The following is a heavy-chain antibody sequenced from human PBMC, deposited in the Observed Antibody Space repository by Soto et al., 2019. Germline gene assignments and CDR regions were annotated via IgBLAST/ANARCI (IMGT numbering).Heavy chain of an antibody. D-gene: IGHD2-8*01. CDR1: GGSISRYY. CDR3: ARGGYCNNFSCSGFDS. Sequence: PSETLSLTCTVSGGSISRYYWSWIRQSPGKGLEWIGYIYSSGSANYNPSLKSRVTISVDTSNNHFSLKLTSVTAADTAVYYCARGGYCNNFSCSGFDSWGQGTLVTVSS. CDR2: IYSSGSA. V-gene: IGHV4-59*01. J-gene: IGHJ4*02.